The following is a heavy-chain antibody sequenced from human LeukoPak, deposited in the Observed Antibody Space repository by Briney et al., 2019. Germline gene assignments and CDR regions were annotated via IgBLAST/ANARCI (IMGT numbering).Heavy chain of an antibody. Sequence: GGSLRLSCAASGFTFSDYAMTWVRQAPGKGLEWVSSISGSSSFIYYTYSVQGRFTVSRDNAKNTLFLQMNSLRAEDTAVYFCARVEHCSGTTCYVPFDYWGQGTLVTVSS. V-gene: IGHV3-21*01. CDR3: ARVEHCSGTTCYVPFDY. J-gene: IGHJ4*02. CDR2: ISGSSSFI. CDR1: GFTFSDYA. D-gene: IGHD2-2*01.